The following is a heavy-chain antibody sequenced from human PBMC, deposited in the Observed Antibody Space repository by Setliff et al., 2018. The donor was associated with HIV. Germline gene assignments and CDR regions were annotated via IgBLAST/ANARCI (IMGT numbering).Heavy chain of an antibody. CDR3: ARGGHCTAGVCYHYEY. CDR1: GYLFTHYG. V-gene: IGHV1-18*01. J-gene: IGHJ4*02. D-gene: IGHD2-8*02. CDR2: ASAWDGRT. Sequence: ASVKVSCKASGYLFTHYGVSWVRQAPGQGLEWVGWASAWDGRTDYSQKVQGRVTMTTDASTSTAYMELRSLTSDDTAVYYCARGGHCTAGVCYHYEYWGQGTQVTVSS.